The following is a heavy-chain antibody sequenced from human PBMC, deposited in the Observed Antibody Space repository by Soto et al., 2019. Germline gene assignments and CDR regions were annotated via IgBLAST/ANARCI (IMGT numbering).Heavy chain of an antibody. V-gene: IGHV4-34*01. J-gene: IGHJ4*02. CDR2: INHSGST. D-gene: IGHD2-21*02. CDR3: ALTSYCGGDCYWGSDY. Sequence: SETLSLTCAVYGGSFSGYYWSWSRQPPGKGLEWIGEINHSGSTNYNPSLKSRVTISVDTSKNQFSLKLSSVTAADTAVYYCALTSYCGGDCYWGSDYWGQGTLVTVSS. CDR1: GGSFSGYY.